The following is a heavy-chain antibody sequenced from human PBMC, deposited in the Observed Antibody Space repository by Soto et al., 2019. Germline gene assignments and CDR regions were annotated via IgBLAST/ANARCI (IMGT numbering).Heavy chain of an antibody. CDR1: GFTFSSYA. J-gene: IGHJ6*02. Sequence: GGSLRLSCAASGFTFSSYAMSWVRQAPGKGLEWVSAISGSGGSTCYADSVKGRFTISRDNTKNTLYLQMNSLRAEDTAVYYCAKGQDTAMIHYYYYGMDVWGQGTTVTVSS. CDR2: ISGSGGST. D-gene: IGHD5-18*01. V-gene: IGHV3-23*01. CDR3: AKGQDTAMIHYYYYGMDV.